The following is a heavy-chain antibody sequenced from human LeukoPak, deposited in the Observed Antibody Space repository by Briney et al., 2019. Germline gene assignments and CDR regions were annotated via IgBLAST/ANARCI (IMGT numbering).Heavy chain of an antibody. CDR2: IYTSGST. CDR3: ARGSLAPDY. V-gene: IGHV4-4*07. Sequence: SETLSLTCTVPGASLSNYYWSWIRQPAGKGLELIGRIYTSGSTNYNPSFKSRVTMSVDTSKNQFSLNLSSVTAADTAMYYCARGSLAPDYWGQGTLVTVSS. J-gene: IGHJ4*02. CDR1: GASLSNYY. D-gene: IGHD2-15*01.